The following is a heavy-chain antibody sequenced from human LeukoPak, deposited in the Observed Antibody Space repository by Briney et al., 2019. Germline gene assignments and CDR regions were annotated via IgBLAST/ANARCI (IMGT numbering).Heavy chain of an antibody. CDR3: ATGRVSDTTLVSWFDT. D-gene: IGHD5-18*01. CDR1: GYTLTGYY. CDR2: INPNSGGT. V-gene: IGHV1-2*02. Sequence: GASVNVSCKASGYTLTGYYIHWVRQAPGQGLEWMGWINPNSGGTKDAQRFQGRVTMTRDTSSSTAYMELSSLTSDDTAVYYCATGRVSDTTLVSWFDTWGQGTLVTVSS. J-gene: IGHJ5*02.